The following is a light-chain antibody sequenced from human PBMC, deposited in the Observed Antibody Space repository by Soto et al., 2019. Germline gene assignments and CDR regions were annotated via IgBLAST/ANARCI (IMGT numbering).Light chain of an antibody. CDR1: QSVNIH. V-gene: IGKV3D-15*01. Sequence: EIVITQSPATLSVSPGERATLSCRASQSVNIHLAWYQQKPGQAPRLLIYGASARATGIPAKFSGSGSGTEFTLTISSLQSEDFATYYCQQYNSYSITFGQGTRLEI. CDR2: GAS. CDR3: QQYNSYSIT. J-gene: IGKJ5*01.